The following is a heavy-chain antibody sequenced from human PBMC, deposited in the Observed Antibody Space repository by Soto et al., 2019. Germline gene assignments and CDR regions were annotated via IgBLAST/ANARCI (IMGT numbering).Heavy chain of an antibody. CDR2: INHSGST. Sequence: SETLSLTCAVYGGSFSGYYWSWIRQPPGKGLEWIGEINHSGSTNYNPSLKSRVTISVDTSKNQFSLKLSSVTAADTAVYYCARDSIVLSIAAAGMRDRYYYYGMDVWGQGTTVTVSS. CDR3: ARDSIVLSIAAAGMRDRYYYYGMDV. J-gene: IGHJ6*02. D-gene: IGHD6-13*01. CDR1: GGSFSGYY. V-gene: IGHV4-34*01.